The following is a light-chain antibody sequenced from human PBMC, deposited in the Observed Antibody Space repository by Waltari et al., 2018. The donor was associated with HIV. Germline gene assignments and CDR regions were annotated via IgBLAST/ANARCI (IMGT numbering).Light chain of an antibody. Sequence: DIVMTKSPLSLPVTPGEPASISCRASQSLLHSNGYDYLDWYLQKPGQSPQLLIYLASNRPSGVPDRFSGSGSGTDFTLKISRVEAEDVGVYYCMQALETHMYTFGQGTKLEIK. J-gene: IGKJ2*01. CDR3: MQALETHMYT. CDR1: QSLLHSNGYDY. V-gene: IGKV2-28*01. CDR2: LAS.